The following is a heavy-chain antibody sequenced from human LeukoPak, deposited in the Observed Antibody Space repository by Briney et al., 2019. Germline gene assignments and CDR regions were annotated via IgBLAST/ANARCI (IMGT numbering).Heavy chain of an antibody. J-gene: IGHJ6*03. D-gene: IGHD5-12*01. CDR1: GGSISSSSYY. V-gene: IGHV4-39*07. CDR2: IYYSGST. Sequence: SETLSLTCTVSGGSISSSSYYWGWIRQPPGKGLEWIGSIYYSGSTNYNPSLKSRVTISVDTSKNQFSLKLSSVTAADTAVYYCAGRRLLTRPGYYMDVWGKGTTVTISS. CDR3: AGRRLLTRPGYYMDV.